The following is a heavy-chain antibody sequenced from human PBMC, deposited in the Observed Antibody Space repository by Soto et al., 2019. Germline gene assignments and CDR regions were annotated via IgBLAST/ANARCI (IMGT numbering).Heavy chain of an antibody. CDR1: GGSLSSGDYY. V-gene: IGHV4-30-4*01. D-gene: IGHD5-12*01. Sequence: SETLSLTCTVSGGSLSSGDYYWSWIRQPPGKGLEWNGYIYYSGSTHYNPSPKSRVTISVDTSKNQFSLKLSSVTAADRAVFYCARYGGYSGYDYDYWGKGTLVTVPS. CDR2: IYYSGST. J-gene: IGHJ4*02. CDR3: ARYGGYSGYDYDY.